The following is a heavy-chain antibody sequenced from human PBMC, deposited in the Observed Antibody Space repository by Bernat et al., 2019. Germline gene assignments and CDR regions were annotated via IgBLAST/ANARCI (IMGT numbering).Heavy chain of an antibody. Sequence: VQLVESGGGLVQPGGSLRLSCAASGFTVSSNYMSWVRQAPGKGLEWVSVIYSGGNTYYADSVKGRFTISRDNSKNTLYLQMNSLRAEDTAVYYCARWGLYGSGRYYDYWGLGTLVTVSS. J-gene: IGHJ4*02. CDR2: IYSGGNT. CDR3: ARWGLYGSGRYYDY. V-gene: IGHV3-66*01. D-gene: IGHD3-10*01. CDR1: GFTVSSNY.